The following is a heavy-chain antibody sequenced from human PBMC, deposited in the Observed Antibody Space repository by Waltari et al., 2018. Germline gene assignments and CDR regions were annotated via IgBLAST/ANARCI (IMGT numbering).Heavy chain of an antibody. J-gene: IGHJ4*02. V-gene: IGHV3-7*01. CDR2: IKYDGSEI. Sequence: EVQLVESGGGLVQPGGSLRLSCAASGFTFSNYWMTWVRQGPGKGLEWVANIKYDGSEIYYVDSVKGRFTSSRDNGRNSLHLQMNSLRAEDTAIYYCAREGPVNTKDRPVDYWGQGTLVTVSS. CDR3: AREGPVNTKDRPVDY. D-gene: IGHD4-17*01. CDR1: GFTFSNYW.